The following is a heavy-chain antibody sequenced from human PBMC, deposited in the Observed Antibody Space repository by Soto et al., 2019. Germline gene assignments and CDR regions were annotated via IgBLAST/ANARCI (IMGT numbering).Heavy chain of an antibody. D-gene: IGHD1-26*01. Sequence: LRLSCAASGFTFSSYSMNWVRQAPGKGLEWVSSISSSSSYIYYADSVKGRFTISRDNAKNSLYLQMNSLRAEDTAVYYCARSIVGATNVPFDYWGQGTLVTVSS. CDR1: GFTFSSYS. CDR3: ARSIVGATNVPFDY. V-gene: IGHV3-21*01. J-gene: IGHJ4*02. CDR2: ISSSSSYI.